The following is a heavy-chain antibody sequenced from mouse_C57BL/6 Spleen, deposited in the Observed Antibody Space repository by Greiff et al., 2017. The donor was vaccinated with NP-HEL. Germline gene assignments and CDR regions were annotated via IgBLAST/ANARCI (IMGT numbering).Heavy chain of an antibody. J-gene: IGHJ4*01. Sequence: EVQLQQSGPGLVKPSQSLSLTCSVTGYSITSGYYWNWIRQFPGNKLEWMGYISYDGSNNYNPSLKNRISITPDTSKNPFFMKLNSVTTEDTATYYCARDQATYAMDYWGQGTSVTVSS. V-gene: IGHV3-6*01. CDR2: ISYDGSN. CDR1: GYSITSGYY. CDR3: ARDQATYAMDY. D-gene: IGHD3-2*02.